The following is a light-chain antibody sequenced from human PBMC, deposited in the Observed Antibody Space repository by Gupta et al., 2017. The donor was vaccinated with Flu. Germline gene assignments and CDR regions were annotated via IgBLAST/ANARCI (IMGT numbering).Light chain of an antibody. CDR1: QSISSY. CDR2: AAS. V-gene: IGKV1-39*01. CDR3: QQCDGNPIT. J-gene: IGKJ2*01. Sequence: DIQMTQSPSSLSASVGDRVTITCRASQSISSYLNWYQQKPGKAPKLLIYAASSLQSGVPSRFSGSGSGTDFTLTISRLQPEDFATYYCQQCDGNPITFGPGTKMEIK.